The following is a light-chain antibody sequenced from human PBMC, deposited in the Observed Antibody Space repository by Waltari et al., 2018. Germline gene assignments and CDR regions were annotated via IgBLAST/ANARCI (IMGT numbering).Light chain of an antibody. V-gene: IGKV3-20*01. CDR1: QTVSSSF. CDR3: QHSNGPPMYT. J-gene: IGKJ2*01. Sequence: EIVLTQSPGTLSLSPGERPTLSCRASQTVSSSFLAWYQQKPGQAPRLLIYDTSSRATGIPDRFSGSGSGTDFTLTISRLEPEDFAVYYCQHSNGPPMYTFGQGTKLEIK. CDR2: DTS.